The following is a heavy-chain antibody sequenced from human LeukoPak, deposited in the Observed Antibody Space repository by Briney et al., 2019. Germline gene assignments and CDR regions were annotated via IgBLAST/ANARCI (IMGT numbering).Heavy chain of an antibody. V-gene: IGHV4-4*07. J-gene: IGHJ5*02. Sequence: PSETLSLTCTVSGVSISSYYWSWVRQPAGKGLEWVGRIYTSGSTNYNPSLKSRVTMSVDTSKNQFSLKLSSVTAADTAVYYCARDGEDIAVAGTDWFDPWGQGTLVTVSS. CDR2: IYTSGST. D-gene: IGHD6-19*01. CDR1: GVSISSYY. CDR3: ARDGEDIAVAGTDWFDP.